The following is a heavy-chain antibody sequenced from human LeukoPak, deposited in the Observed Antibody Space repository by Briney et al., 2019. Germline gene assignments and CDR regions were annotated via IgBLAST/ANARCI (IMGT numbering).Heavy chain of an antibody. D-gene: IGHD3-16*02. Sequence: SETLSLTCTVSGGSISSYYWSWIRQPPGKGLEWIGYIYYSGSTNYNPSHKSRVTISVDTSKNQFSLKLSSVTAADTAVYYCARASYDYVWGSYRFVYWGQGTLVTVSS. V-gene: IGHV4-59*01. CDR1: GGSISSYY. CDR2: IYYSGST. J-gene: IGHJ4*02. CDR3: ARASYDYVWGSYRFVY.